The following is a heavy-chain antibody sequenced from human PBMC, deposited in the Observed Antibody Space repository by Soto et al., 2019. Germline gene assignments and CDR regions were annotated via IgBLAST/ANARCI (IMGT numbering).Heavy chain of an antibody. CDR3: VKDMKWGGLTTIHYFDS. V-gene: IGHV3-9*02. Sequence: GGSLRLSCVASGVIADDYAMHWVRQAPGKGLEWVSGISSNSATINYADSVKGRFTISRDNAKNSLFLQMNSLRPEDTAFYYCVKDMKWGGLTTIHYFDSWGQGT. CDR1: GVIADDYA. D-gene: IGHD4-17*01. CDR2: ISSNSATI. J-gene: IGHJ4*02.